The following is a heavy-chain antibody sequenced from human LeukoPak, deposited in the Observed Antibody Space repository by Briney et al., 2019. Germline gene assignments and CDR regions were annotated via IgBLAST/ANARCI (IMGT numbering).Heavy chain of an antibody. CDR1: GGTFSSYA. CDR2: IIPIFGTA. Sequence: SVKVSCKASGGTFSSYAISWVRQAPGQGLEWMGGIIPIFGTANYAQKFQGRVTITTDESTSTAYMELSSLRSEDTAVYYCARDVYSSGWDDYYYYYMDVWGKGTTVTVSS. CDR3: ARDVYSSGWDDYYYYYMDV. V-gene: IGHV1-69*05. D-gene: IGHD6-19*01. J-gene: IGHJ6*03.